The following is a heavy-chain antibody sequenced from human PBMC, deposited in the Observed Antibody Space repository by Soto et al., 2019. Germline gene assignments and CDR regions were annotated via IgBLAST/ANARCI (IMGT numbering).Heavy chain of an antibody. CDR2: ISYDGSNK. V-gene: IGHV3-30*18. D-gene: IGHD4-17*01. CDR3: AKEPYGDYHYYYGMDV. Sequence: SCKASGDTFSSYGMHWVRQAPGKGLEWVAVISYDGSNKYYADSVKGRFTISRDNSKNTLYLQMNSLRAEDTAVYYCAKEPYGDYHYYYGMDVWGQGTTVTVSS. CDR1: GDTFSSYG. J-gene: IGHJ6*02.